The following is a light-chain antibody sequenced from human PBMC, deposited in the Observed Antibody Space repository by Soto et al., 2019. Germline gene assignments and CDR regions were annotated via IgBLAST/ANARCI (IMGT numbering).Light chain of an antibody. V-gene: IGKV3-20*01. CDR1: QSVSSSY. Sequence: EIVLTHSPVTLSLSPXXRATLSCRASQSVSSSYLAWYQQKPGQAPRLLIYGASSRATGIPDRFSGSGSGTDFTLTISRLEPEDFAVYYCQQYGSSPRTFGQGTKVDIK. J-gene: IGKJ1*01. CDR2: GAS. CDR3: QQYGSSPRT.